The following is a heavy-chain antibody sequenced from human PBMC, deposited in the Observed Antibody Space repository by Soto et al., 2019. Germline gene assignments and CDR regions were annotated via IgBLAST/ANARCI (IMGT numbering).Heavy chain of an antibody. CDR2: IYPLDSQT. J-gene: IGHJ4*02. V-gene: IGHV5-51*03. D-gene: IGHD6-13*01. CDR3: ARVHSSSYHYFDY. CDR1: GYSFSTFW. Sequence: GESLKISCKGSGYSFSTFWIAWVRQLPGKGLDWVGLIYPLDSQTTYSPSFQGQVTISVDRSIDTAYLHWKTLQASDTAMYYCARVHSSSYHYFDYWGQGTLVTVSS.